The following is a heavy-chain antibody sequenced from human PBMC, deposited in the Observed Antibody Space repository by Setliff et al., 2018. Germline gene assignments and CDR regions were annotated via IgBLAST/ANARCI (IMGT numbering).Heavy chain of an antibody. CDR2: IIPIFGTA. CDR1: GGIFSSYA. V-gene: IGHV1-69*06. J-gene: IGHJ3*02. CDR3: ASRRGLEWSLGAFDI. Sequence: SVKVSCKASGGIFSSYAISWVRQAPGQGLEWMGRIIPIFGTANYAQKFQGSVTITADKSTSTAYMELSSLRSEDTAVYYCASRRGLEWSLGAFDIWGQGTMVTVSS. D-gene: IGHD3-3*01.